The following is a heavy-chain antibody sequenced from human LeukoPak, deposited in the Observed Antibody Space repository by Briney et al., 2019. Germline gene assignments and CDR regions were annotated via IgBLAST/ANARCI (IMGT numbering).Heavy chain of an antibody. Sequence: PSETLSLTCTVSGFFSTAYYWGWIRQPPGKGLEWIASIRHDGHTYYNPSLRSQVTISVDMSRNQFSLKLNSLTAADTAVYYCARTGGPQLWLTWGQGTLVTVSS. CDR3: ARTGGPQLWLT. V-gene: IGHV4-38-2*02. D-gene: IGHD5-18*01. J-gene: IGHJ5*02. CDR2: IRHDGHT. CDR1: GFFSTAYY.